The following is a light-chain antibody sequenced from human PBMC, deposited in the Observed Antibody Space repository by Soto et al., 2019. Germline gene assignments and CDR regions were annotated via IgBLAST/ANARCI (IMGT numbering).Light chain of an antibody. V-gene: IGKV3-20*01. J-gene: IGKJ1*01. Sequence: ENVLTQSPDTLSLSPGESATLSCRASQSVTTKLAWYQHKPGQAPRLLISGASSRASGVPDRFSGSGSETDFTLIISRLQPQDFALYYCQQYGGSPITVGQGTRWIS. CDR1: QSVTTK. CDR3: QQYGGSPIT. CDR2: GAS.